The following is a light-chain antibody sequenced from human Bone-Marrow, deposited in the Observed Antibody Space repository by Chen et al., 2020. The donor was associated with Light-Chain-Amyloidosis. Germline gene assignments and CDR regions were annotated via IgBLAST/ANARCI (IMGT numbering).Light chain of an antibody. CDR1: QGLNNK. CDR3: QQYNDWPLT. J-gene: IGKJ4*01. CDR2: DAS. V-gene: IGKV3-15*01. Sequence: EIVMTQPPATPSLSPGERATLSCGASQGLNNKLAWYQQKPGQAPRLLIYDASTRATDIPSRFRGSGSGTEFTLTITSLTSEDFALYYCQQYNDWPLTFGGGTKVE.